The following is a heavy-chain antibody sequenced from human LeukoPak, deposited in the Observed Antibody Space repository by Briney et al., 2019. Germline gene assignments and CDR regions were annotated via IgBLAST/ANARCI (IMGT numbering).Heavy chain of an antibody. CDR2: INWNGGST. D-gene: IGHD3-10*01. J-gene: IGHJ4*02. V-gene: IGHV3-20*04. CDR3: AKDSSMLRGPIVIYYFDF. Sequence: ETLSLTCTVSGVSISSSNSYWGWVRQAPGKGLEWVSGINWNGGSTGYADSVKGRFTISRDNAKNSLYLQMNSLRAEDTAVYYCAKDSSMLRGPIVIYYFDFWGQGTLVTVSS. CDR1: GVSISSSNSY.